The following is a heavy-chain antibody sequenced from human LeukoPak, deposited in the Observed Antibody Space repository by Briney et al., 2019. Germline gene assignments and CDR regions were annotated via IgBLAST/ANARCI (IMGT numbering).Heavy chain of an antibody. CDR2: IIPIFGTA. CDR3: ARDYSYDRRLITLDY. J-gene: IGHJ4*02. D-gene: IGHD3-22*01. CDR1: GGTFSSYA. V-gene: IGHV1-69*13. Sequence: SVKVSCKASGGTFSSYAISWVRQTPGQGLEWMGGIIPIFGTANYAQKFQGRVTITADESTSTAYMELSSLRSEDTAVYYCARDYSYDRRLITLDYWGQGTLVTVSS.